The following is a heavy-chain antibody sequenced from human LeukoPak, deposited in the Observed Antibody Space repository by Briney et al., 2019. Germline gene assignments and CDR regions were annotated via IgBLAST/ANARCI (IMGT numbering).Heavy chain of an antibody. CDR3: ARRLAGYSLGGNY. D-gene: IGHD4-23*01. CDR2: IYYSGST. V-gene: IGHV4-39*01. Sequence: PSETLSLTCTVSGGSISSSSYYWGWIRQPPGKGLEWIASIYYSGSTYYNPSLKSRLNISVDTSKNQLSLNLSSVTAADTAVYYCARRLAGYSLGGNYWGQGTPVTVSS. J-gene: IGHJ4*02. CDR1: GGSISSSSYY.